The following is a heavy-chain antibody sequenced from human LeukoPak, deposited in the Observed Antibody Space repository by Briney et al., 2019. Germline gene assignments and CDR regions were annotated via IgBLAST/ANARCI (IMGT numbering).Heavy chain of an antibody. CDR1: GFTASNSY. V-gene: IGHV3-53*01. Sequence: GGSLRLSCAASGFTASNSYMSGVRQAPGKGLEWVSAIYSGGTTQYADSVKGRFTISRDNSRNTLYFQMNSLRAEGTAVYYCARDQRVGHYSLFWGQGTLVTVSS. J-gene: IGHJ4*02. CDR2: IYSGGTT. CDR3: ARDQRVGHYSLF. D-gene: IGHD2/OR15-2a*01.